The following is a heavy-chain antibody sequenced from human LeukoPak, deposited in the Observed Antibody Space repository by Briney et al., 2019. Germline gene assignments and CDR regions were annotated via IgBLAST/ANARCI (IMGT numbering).Heavy chain of an antibody. V-gene: IGHV1-8*01. CDR3: ARGGRSDYYYYYYMDV. Sequence: ASVKVSCKASGYTFTSYGTNWVRQATGQGREWMGWMNPNSGNTGYAQKFQGRVTMTRNTSISTAYMELSSLRSEDTAVYYCARGGRSDYYYYYYMDVWGKGTTVTVSS. CDR2: MNPNSGNT. CDR1: GYTFTSYG. J-gene: IGHJ6*03.